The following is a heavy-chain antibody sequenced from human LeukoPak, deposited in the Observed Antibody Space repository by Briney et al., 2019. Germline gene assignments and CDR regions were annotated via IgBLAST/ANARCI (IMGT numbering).Heavy chain of an antibody. CDR1: GFSLSSYS. CDR3: ARDGHGDGILTGYSYFGMDV. CDR2: ITISINFI. V-gene: IGHV3-21*01. J-gene: IGHJ6*02. D-gene: IGHD3-9*01. Sequence: GGSLRLSCAASGFSLSSYSMNWVRQAPGEGLEWVSSITISINFIYYADSVKGRFTISRDNDKNSLYLQMNSLRAEDTAVYFCARDGHGDGILTGYSYFGMDVWGQGTTVTVSS.